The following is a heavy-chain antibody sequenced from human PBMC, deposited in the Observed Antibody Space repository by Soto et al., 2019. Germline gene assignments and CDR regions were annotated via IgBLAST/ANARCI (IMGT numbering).Heavy chain of an antibody. CDR3: AKGRAITVFGVITPFDS. Sequence: EVQLLESGGDFKQPGGSLRLSCEDSGFNFSNYALNWVRQAPGKRLEWVSVISGNSGTTYYAASVKGRFTISRDNSKKTLYLQMTSLRADDTAVYYCAKGRAITVFGVITPFDSWGQGTLVTVSS. D-gene: IGHD3-3*01. CDR2: ISGNSGTT. CDR1: GFNFSNYA. V-gene: IGHV3-23*01. J-gene: IGHJ4*02.